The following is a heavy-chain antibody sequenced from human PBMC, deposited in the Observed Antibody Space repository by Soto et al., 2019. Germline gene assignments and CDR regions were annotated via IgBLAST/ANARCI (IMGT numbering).Heavy chain of an antibody. D-gene: IGHD6-13*01. CDR1: GGSISSYY. Sequence: PSETLSLTCTVSGGSISSYYWSWIRQPPGKGLEWIGYIYYSGSTNYNPSLKSRVTISVDTSKNQFSLKLSSVTAADTAVYYCVRDSSSSPPYGMDVWGQGTTVTVSS. CDR2: IYYSGST. J-gene: IGHJ6*02. V-gene: IGHV4-59*01. CDR3: VRDSSSSPPYGMDV.